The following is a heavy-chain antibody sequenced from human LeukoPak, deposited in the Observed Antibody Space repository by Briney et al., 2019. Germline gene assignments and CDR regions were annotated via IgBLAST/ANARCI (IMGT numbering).Heavy chain of an antibody. Sequence: HPGGSLRLSCAASGFTFSSYWMHWVRQAPGKGLVWVSRINSDGSSTNYADSVKGRFTISRDNSKNTLYLQMNRLRAEDTAVYYCAKAPLPFSYGLFDYWGQGTLVTVSS. CDR1: GFTFSSYW. V-gene: IGHV3-74*01. CDR2: INSDGSST. D-gene: IGHD3-10*01. CDR3: AKAPLPFSYGLFDY. J-gene: IGHJ4*02.